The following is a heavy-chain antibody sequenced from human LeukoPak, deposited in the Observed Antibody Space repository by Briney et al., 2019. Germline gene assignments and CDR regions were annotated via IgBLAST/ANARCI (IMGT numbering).Heavy chain of an antibody. CDR1: GFTFSSYA. CDR2: ISYDGSNK. D-gene: IGHD3-22*01. J-gene: IGHJ4*02. Sequence: PGGSRRLSCAASGFTFSSYAMHWVRQAPGKGLEWVAVISYDGSNKYYADSVKGRFTISRDNSKNTLYLQMNSLRAEDTAVYYCAKDYYYDSSGDPYWGQGTLVTVSS. V-gene: IGHV3-30*18. CDR3: AKDYYYDSSGDPY.